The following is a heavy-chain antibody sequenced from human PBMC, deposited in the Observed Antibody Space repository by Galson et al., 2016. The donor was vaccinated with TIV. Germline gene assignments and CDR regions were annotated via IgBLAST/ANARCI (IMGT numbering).Heavy chain of an antibody. CDR1: GFTFNSHG. J-gene: IGHJ4*02. CDR3: AKDFGWRNFDY. Sequence: SLRLSCAASGFTFNSHGMSWVRQAPGRGLEWVSSIRGSGDGTNYADSVKGRLTISRDNSKNILYLQMKGLRAEDTAVYYCAKDFGWRNFDYWGQGTLVTVSS. CDR2: IRGSGDGT. V-gene: IGHV3-23*01. D-gene: IGHD6-19*01.